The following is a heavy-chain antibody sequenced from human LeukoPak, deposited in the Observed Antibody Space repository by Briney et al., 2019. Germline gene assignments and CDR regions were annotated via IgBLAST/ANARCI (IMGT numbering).Heavy chain of an antibody. D-gene: IGHD3-22*01. V-gene: IGHV1-18*01. J-gene: IGHJ5*02. CDR2: ISAYNGNT. CDR3: ARELLPGHYDSSGYCMGAYNWFDP. Sequence: ASVKVSCKASGYTFTIYGISWVRQAPGQGLEWMGWISAYNGNTNYEQKLQGRVTMTTDTSTSTAYMELRSLRSDDTAVYYCARELLPGHYDSSGYCMGAYNWFDPWGQGTLVTVSS. CDR1: GYTFTIYG.